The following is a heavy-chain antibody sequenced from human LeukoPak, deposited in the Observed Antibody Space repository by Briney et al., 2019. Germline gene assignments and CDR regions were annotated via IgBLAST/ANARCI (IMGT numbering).Heavy chain of an antibody. V-gene: IGHV3-21*01. CDR1: GFTFSGYS. D-gene: IGHD4-23*01. J-gene: IGHJ4*02. CDR3: VRGATAVTRHLDY. Sequence: GGSLRLSCAASGFTFSGYSMNWVRQAPGKGLEWVSIISSDSSHIYDTDSAKGRFTISRDNAKNSLYLQMNSLRPEDTAVYYCVRGATAVTRHLDYWGQGTLVTVSS. CDR2: ISSDSSHI.